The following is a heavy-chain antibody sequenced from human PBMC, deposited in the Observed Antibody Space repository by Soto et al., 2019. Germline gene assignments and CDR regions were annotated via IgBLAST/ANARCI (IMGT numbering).Heavy chain of an antibody. CDR3: ARASKYSSDWSTSAEYFQE. V-gene: IGHV1-8*01. D-gene: IGHD6-19*01. Sequence: ASVKVSCKASGYTFSSYDINWVRQATGQGLEWMGWMKPNSGNTGYAQKFQGRVTMTRDTSTSTAYMELSSLTSEDTAVYYCARASKYSSDWSTSAEYFQEWGQGTLVTVSS. CDR1: GYTFSSYD. CDR2: MKPNSGNT. J-gene: IGHJ1*01.